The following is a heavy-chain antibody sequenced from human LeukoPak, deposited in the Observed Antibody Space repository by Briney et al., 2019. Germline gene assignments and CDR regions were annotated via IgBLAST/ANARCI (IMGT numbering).Heavy chain of an antibody. CDR1: GFTFSSYA. CDR2: ISSSGGST. Sequence: GGSLRLSCAASGFTFSSYAMSWVRQAPGKGLEWVSAISSSGGSTYYADSVKGRFTISRDNSKNTLYLQMNSLRAEDTAVYYCAKLRMVRGVRRQYYFDYWGQGTLVTVSS. CDR3: AKLRMVRGVRRQYYFDY. D-gene: IGHD3-10*01. J-gene: IGHJ4*02. V-gene: IGHV3-23*01.